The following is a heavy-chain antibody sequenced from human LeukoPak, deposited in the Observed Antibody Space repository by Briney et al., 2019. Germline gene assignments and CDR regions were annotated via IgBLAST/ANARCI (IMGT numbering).Heavy chain of an antibody. V-gene: IGHV3-30*02. D-gene: IGHD1-26*01. Sequence: GGSLRLSCAASGFTFSSYGMHWVRQAPGKGLEWVAFIRYDGSNKYYADSVKGRFTISRDNAKNSLYLQMNSLRAEDTALYYCAKDIGNYLYYGMDVWGQGTTVTVSS. CDR1: GFTFSSYG. J-gene: IGHJ6*02. CDR2: IRYDGSNK. CDR3: AKDIGNYLYYGMDV.